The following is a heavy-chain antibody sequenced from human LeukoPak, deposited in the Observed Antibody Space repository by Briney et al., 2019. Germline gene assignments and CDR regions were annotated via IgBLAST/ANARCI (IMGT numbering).Heavy chain of an antibody. D-gene: IGHD6-19*01. Sequence: TGGSLRLSCVASGFTFNSYAMNWVRQAPGKGLECISGSGGSTYYADSVKGRFTISRDNSKNTLYLQMISLRTEDTAVYYCAKDRQWLVRRGNSFDYWGQGTLVTVSS. V-gene: IGHV3-23*01. CDR1: GFTFNSYA. CDR3: AKDRQWLVRRGNSFDY. CDR2: ISGSGGST. J-gene: IGHJ4*02.